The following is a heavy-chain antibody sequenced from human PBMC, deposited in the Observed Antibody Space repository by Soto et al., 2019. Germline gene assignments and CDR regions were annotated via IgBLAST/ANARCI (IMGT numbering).Heavy chain of an antibody. Sequence: GASVKVSCKASGYTFTGYYMHWVRQAPGQGLEWMGWINPNSGGTNYAQKFQGWVTMTRDTSISTAYKELSRLRSDDTAVYYCARGSPTVTTPVDYWGQGTLVTVSS. CDR1: GYTFTGYY. D-gene: IGHD4-17*01. CDR2: INPNSGGT. J-gene: IGHJ4*02. CDR3: ARGSPTVTTPVDY. V-gene: IGHV1-2*04.